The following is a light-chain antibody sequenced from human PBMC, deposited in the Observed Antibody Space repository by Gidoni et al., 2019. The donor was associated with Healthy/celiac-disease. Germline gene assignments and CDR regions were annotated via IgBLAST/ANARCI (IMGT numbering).Light chain of an antibody. Sequence: SSELTQPPSVSVSPGQTASITCSGDKLGDKYACWYQQKTGQSPVLVIYQDSKRPSGIPERFSGSNSGNTATLTISGTQAMDEADYYCQAWDSSSNVVFGGGTKLTVL. CDR3: QAWDSSSNVV. J-gene: IGLJ2*01. V-gene: IGLV3-1*01. CDR2: QDS. CDR1: KLGDKY.